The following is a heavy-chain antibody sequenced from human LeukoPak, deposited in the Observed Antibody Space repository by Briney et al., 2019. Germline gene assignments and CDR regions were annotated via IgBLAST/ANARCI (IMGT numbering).Heavy chain of an antibody. D-gene: IGHD3-22*01. V-gene: IGHV5-51*01. J-gene: IGHJ4*02. CDR1: GYSFTSFW. Sequence: GESLKISCKGSGYSFTSFWIGWVRQMPGKGLEWMGIIYPGDSNARYSPSFQGQVTISAGKSISPASLQWGSLKASDTAMYYCARLGSYYYDSRWPFDFWGQGTLVTVSS. CDR2: IYPGDSNA. CDR3: ARLGSYYYDSRWPFDF.